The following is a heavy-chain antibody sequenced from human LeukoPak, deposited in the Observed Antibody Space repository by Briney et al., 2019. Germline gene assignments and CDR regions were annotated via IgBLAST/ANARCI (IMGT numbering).Heavy chain of an antibody. D-gene: IGHD3-22*01. V-gene: IGHV1-8*01. CDR3: ARVGRGYDSSGYYEGVY. J-gene: IGHJ4*02. Sequence: ASVKVSCKASGYTFTSYDINWVRQATGQGLEWMGWMNPNSGNTGYAQKFQGRVTMTRNTSISTAYMELSSLRSEDTAVYYCARVGRGYDSSGYYEGVYWGQGTLVTVSS. CDR1: GYTFTSYD. CDR2: MNPNSGNT.